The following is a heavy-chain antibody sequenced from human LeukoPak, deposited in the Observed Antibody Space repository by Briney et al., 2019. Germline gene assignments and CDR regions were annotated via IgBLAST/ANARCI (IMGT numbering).Heavy chain of an antibody. CDR3: ARVPHTSSSYRWFDP. CDR2: IKQDGSEQ. V-gene: IGHV3-7*01. J-gene: IGHJ5*02. D-gene: IGHD6-6*01. Sequence: GGSLRLSCAASGFTFSSYWMSWGRQAPGKGLEWVANIKQDGSEQYYVDSVKGRLTISRDNAKNSLYLEMNSLRVEDTAVYYCARVPHTSSSYRWFDPWGQGTLVTVSS. CDR1: GFTFSSYW.